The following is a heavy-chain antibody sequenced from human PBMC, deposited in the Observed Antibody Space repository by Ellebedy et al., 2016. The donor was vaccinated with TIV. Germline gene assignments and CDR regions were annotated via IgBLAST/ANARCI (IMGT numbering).Heavy chain of an antibody. V-gene: IGHV5-51*01. CDR3: ASGVVAAGSYGMDV. Sequence: GGSLRLSXKGSGYSFTSYWIGWVRQMPGKGLEWMGIIYPGDSDTRYSPSFQGQVTISADKSISTAYLQWSSLKASDTTMYYCASGVVAAGSYGMDVWGQGTTVTVSS. D-gene: IGHD2-15*01. J-gene: IGHJ6*02. CDR1: GYSFTSYW. CDR2: IYPGDSDT.